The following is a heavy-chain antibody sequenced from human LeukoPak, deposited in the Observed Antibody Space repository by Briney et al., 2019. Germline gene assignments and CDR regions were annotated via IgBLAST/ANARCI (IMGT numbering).Heavy chain of an antibody. CDR1: GFTFSSYA. CDR2: ITGSGGST. Sequence: HPGGSLRLSCAVSGFTFSSYAMSWVRQAPGKGLQWVSAITGSGGSTYYADSVKGRFTISRDNSKNTLYLQMNSLRAEDTAVYYCARSATYGNFDYWGQGTLVTVSS. D-gene: IGHD6-25*01. J-gene: IGHJ4*02. CDR3: ARSATYGNFDY. V-gene: IGHV3-23*01.